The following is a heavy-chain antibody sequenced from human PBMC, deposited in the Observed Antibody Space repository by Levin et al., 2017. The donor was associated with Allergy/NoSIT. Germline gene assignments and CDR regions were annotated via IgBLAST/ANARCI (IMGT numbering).Heavy chain of an antibody. CDR3: VKAYYAGSAWGNGLAV. CDR2: ISYDGRSK. V-gene: IGHV3-30*18. Sequence: RSGGSLRLSCAASGFDFGGFGMHWVRQAPGKGLEWVAIISYDGRSKFYADSVKGRFTISRDNSKNTLNLQMNSLRAGDTAVYYGVKAYYAGSAWGNGLAVWGQGTTVTVSS. J-gene: IGHJ6*02. CDR1: GFDFGGFG. D-gene: IGHD3-10*01.